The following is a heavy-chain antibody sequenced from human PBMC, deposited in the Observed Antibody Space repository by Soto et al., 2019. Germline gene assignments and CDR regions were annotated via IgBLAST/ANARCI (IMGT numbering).Heavy chain of an antibody. D-gene: IGHD2-15*01. J-gene: IGHJ5*02. V-gene: IGHV1-69*06. Sequence: GASVKVSCKASGGTFSSYAISWVRQAPGQGLEWMGGIIPIFGPANYAQKFQGRVTITADKSTSTAYMELSSLRSEDTAVYYCARRGYCSGGSCYGARGFAPWGQGTMVTVSS. CDR2: IIPIFGPA. CDR3: ARRGYCSGGSCYGARGFAP. CDR1: GGTFSSYA.